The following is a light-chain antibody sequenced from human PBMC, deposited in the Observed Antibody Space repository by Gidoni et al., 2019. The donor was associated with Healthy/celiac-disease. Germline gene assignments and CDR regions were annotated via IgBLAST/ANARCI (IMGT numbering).Light chain of an antibody. CDR1: QSVSSN. CDR3: KQYNNWPRET. CDR2: GAS. Sequence: EIVMTQSPATLSVSPGERATLSCRASQSVSSNLAWYQQKPGQAPRLLIYGASTRATGIPARFSGSGCGTEFTLTISSLQSEDFAVYYCKQYNNWPRETFGQGTKVEIK. J-gene: IGKJ1*01. V-gene: IGKV3-15*01.